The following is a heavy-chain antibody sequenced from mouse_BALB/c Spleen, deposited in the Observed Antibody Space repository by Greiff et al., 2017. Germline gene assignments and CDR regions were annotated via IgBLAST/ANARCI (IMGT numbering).Heavy chain of an antibody. CDR3: ARYGYYDYYAMDY. J-gene: IGHJ4*01. V-gene: IGHV5-17*02. CDR1: GFTFSSFG. CDR2: ISSGSSTI. Sequence: EVNVVESGGGLVQPGGSRKLSCAASGFTFSSFGMHWVRQAPEKGLEWVAYISSGSSTIYYADTVKGRFTISRDNPKNTLFLQMTSLRSEDTAMYYCARYGYYDYYAMDYWGQGTSVTVSS. D-gene: IGHD2-3*01.